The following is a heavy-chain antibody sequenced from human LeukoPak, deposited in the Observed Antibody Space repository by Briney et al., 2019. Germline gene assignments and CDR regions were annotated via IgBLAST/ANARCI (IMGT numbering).Heavy chain of an antibody. Sequence: GRSLRLSCAASGFTFKTYGLHWVRQAPGKGLEWVAFIRNDGSTKYYADSVKGRFTISRDNSKNTLYLDMNSLTIEETAVYYCAKVHTSSWGFFEVWGRGAPVTVSS. CDR2: IRNDGSTK. CDR1: GFTFKTYG. D-gene: IGHD6-13*01. V-gene: IGHV3-30*02. CDR3: AKVHTSSWGFFEV. J-gene: IGHJ2*01.